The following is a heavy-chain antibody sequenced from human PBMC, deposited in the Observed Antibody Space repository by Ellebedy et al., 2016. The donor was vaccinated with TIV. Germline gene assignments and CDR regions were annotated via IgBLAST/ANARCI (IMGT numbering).Heavy chain of an antibody. CDR2: ITRSSETI. CDR1: GSSFSSYN. V-gene: IGHV3-48*04. J-gene: IGHJ4*02. CDR3: ARGQWTFDN. D-gene: IGHD6-19*01. Sequence: GESLKISCAASGSSFSSYNMNWVRQAPGKGLEWISYITRSSETIYYAGSVKGRFTVSRDNAKNLLYLQMNSLRAEDTAVYYCARGQWTFDNWGQGTLVTVSS.